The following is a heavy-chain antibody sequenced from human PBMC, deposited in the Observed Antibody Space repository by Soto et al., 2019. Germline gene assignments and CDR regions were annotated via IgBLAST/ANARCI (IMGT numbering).Heavy chain of an antibody. CDR3: ARFPPRIAARPGGRGY. D-gene: IGHD6-6*01. V-gene: IGHV3-7*03. J-gene: IGHJ4*02. CDR1: GFTFSSYW. Sequence: SLRLSCAASGFTFSSYWMSWVRQAPGKGLEWVANIKQDGSEKYYVDSVKGRFTISRDNAKNSLYLQMNSLRAEDTAVYYCARFPPRIAARPGGRGYWGQGTLVTVYS. CDR2: IKQDGSEK.